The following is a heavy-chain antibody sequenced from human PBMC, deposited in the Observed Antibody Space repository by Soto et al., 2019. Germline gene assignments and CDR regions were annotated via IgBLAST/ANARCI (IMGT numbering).Heavy chain of an antibody. D-gene: IGHD3-10*01. Sequence: PSETLSLTCTASGGSISSDYWNWIRQPPGKGLEWIGYIYDSGSTGSTNYNPSLKSRVTISVETSKNQVTLRLSSVTAADTTVYYCARDGHYGSGSYYTWFDPWGQGTLVTVSS. CDR2: IYDSGSTGST. CDR3: ARDGHYGSGSYYTWFDP. V-gene: IGHV4-59*01. CDR1: GGSISSDY. J-gene: IGHJ5*02.